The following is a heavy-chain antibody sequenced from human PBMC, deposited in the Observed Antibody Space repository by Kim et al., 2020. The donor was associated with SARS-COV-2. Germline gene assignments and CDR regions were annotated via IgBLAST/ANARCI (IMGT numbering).Heavy chain of an antibody. CDR1: GFTFGNSA. CDR2: IFGSGSGT. J-gene: IGHJ2*01. CDR3: ARRLHGTTVTFYWYFDL. D-gene: IGHD2-21*02. V-gene: IGHV3-23*01. Sequence: GGSLRLSCAASGFTFGNSAMSWVRQAPGKGLEWVSGIFGSGSGTYYADSVKGRFTISRDNFQSTLYLQMDNLRAEDTAVYYCARRLHGTTVTFYWYFDLWGRGNLVTVSS.